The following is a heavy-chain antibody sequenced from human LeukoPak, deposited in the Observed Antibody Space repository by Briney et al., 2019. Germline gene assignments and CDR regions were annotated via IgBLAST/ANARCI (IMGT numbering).Heavy chain of an antibody. J-gene: IGHJ5*02. Sequence: SETLSLTCTVSGDSISSGSYCWSWIRQPAGKGLEWIGRIYISGSTSYNPSLRSRVTISVDTSKNQFSLKLSSVTAADTAVYYCARVYIASPGQFDPWGQGTLVTVSS. CDR3: ARVYIASPGQFDP. V-gene: IGHV4-61*02. CDR2: IYISGST. CDR1: GDSISSGSYC. D-gene: IGHD6-13*01.